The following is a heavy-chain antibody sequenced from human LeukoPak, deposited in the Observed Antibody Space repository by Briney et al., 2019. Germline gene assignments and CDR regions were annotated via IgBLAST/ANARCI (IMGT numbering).Heavy chain of an antibody. CDR2: ISSSGSAI. CDR1: GFTFSDYY. J-gene: IGHJ3*02. V-gene: IGHV3-11*01. CDR3: ARCPDTAMVGDI. Sequence: KSGGSLRLSCAASGFTFSDYYMSWIRQAPGKGLEWVSYISSSGSAIYYADSVKGRFTISRDNAKNSLYLQMNSLRAEDTAVYYCARCPDTAMVGDIWGQGTMVTVSS. D-gene: IGHD5-18*01.